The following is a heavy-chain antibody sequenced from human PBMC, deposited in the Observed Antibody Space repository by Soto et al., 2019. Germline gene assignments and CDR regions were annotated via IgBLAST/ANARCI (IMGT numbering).Heavy chain of an antibody. CDR1: GFTFSSYS. CDR2: ISSSSSYI. J-gene: IGHJ5*02. CDR3: ARDPPDSSGWYGKWFDP. Sequence: GSLRLSCAASGFTFSSYSMNWVRQAPGKGLEWVSSISSSSSYIYYADSVKGRFTISRDNAKNSLYLQMNSLRAEDTAVYYCARDPPDSSGWYGKWFDPWGQGTLVNVS. D-gene: IGHD6-19*01. V-gene: IGHV3-21*01.